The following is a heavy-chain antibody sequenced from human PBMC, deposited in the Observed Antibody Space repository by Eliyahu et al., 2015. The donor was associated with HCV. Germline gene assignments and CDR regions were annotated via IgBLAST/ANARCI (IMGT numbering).Heavy chain of an antibody. V-gene: IGHV1-69*01. CDR2: ITPFFGTP. D-gene: IGHD2-15*01. J-gene: IGHJ4*02. Sequence: QVQLVQSGAEVKKPGSSVKVSCKASGGTFKRYAVRGARRPPGQGLEWMGGITPFFGTPNYAQKFQGRVTITADESTSTAYMELSSLRSEDTAVYYCAREGGDYCSGGNCFLLYWGQGTLVTVSS. CDR3: AREGGDYCSGGNCFLLY. CDR1: GGTFKRYA.